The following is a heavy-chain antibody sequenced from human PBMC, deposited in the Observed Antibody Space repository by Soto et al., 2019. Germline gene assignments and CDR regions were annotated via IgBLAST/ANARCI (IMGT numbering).Heavy chain of an antibody. V-gene: IGHV1-69*01. CDR2: IIPIFGTA. Sequence: QVQLVQSGDEVKKPGSSVKVSCKASGGTFSSYSINWVRQAPGQGLEWMGEIIPIFGTANYAQKFQGRVTITADESTSTAYMELSSLRSEDTAVYYCARDGGRHSGWIDYWGQGTLVTVSS. CDR1: GGTFSSYS. J-gene: IGHJ4*02. D-gene: IGHD1-26*01. CDR3: ARDGGRHSGWIDY.